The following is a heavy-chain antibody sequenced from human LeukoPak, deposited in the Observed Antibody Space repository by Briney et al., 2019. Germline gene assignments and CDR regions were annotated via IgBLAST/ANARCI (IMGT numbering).Heavy chain of an antibody. CDR3: ARGWWRPMVVTQDPYYYYYMDV. CDR2: IYSGGST. CDR1: GFTVSSNY. J-gene: IGHJ6*03. Sequence: PGGSLRLSCAASGFTVSSNYMSWVRQAPGKGLEWVSVIYSGGSTYYADSVKGRFTISRDNSKNTLYLQMNSLRAEDTAVYYCARGWWRPMVVTQDPYYYYYMDVWGKGTTVTVSS. D-gene: IGHD4-23*01. V-gene: IGHV3-53*01.